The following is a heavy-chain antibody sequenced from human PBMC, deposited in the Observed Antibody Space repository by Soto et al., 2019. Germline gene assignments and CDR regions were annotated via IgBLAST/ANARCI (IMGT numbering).Heavy chain of an antibody. Sequence: GGSLRLSCAASGFTFTSFGIHWVRQAPGKGLEWVAVVSYDGIDENYADSVKGRFSISGDNSKNTVYLQMNSLRGEDTAVYYCATDRDDSSGYRYWGQGTLVTVSS. D-gene: IGHD3-22*01. CDR3: ATDRDDSSGYRY. J-gene: IGHJ4*02. V-gene: IGHV3-30*03. CDR2: VSYDGIDE. CDR1: GFTFTSFG.